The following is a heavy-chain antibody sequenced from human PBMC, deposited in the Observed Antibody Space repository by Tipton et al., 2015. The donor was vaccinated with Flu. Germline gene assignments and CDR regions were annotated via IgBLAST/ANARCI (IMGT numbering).Heavy chain of an antibody. Sequence: VQLVQSGAEVKRPGESLRISCKGFGFTFTNHWIGWVRQMPGKGLQWMGIIYPADSDIRYSPSFEGQATISADKSIDTAYLHWDSLKASDTAMYYCVRHGFDIVTGYISVWGQGTQVTVSS. CDR3: VRHGFDIVTGYISV. J-gene: IGHJ4*01. D-gene: IGHD3-9*01. V-gene: IGHV5-51*01. CDR1: GFTFTNHW. CDR2: IYPADSDI.